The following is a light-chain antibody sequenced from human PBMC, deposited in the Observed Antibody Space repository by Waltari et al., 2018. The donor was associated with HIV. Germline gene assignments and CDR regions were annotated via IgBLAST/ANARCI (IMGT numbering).Light chain of an antibody. V-gene: IGLV1-44*01. Sequence: QSVLSQQPSASGTPGQRVTISCSGSSSNIGPKTVNWYQHLPGAAPKLLIYSTNQRPSGVPGRFSGSKSGTSASLAISGLQFEDEADYYCAAWDDSLKVVFGGGTKVTVL. J-gene: IGLJ2*01. CDR3: AAWDDSLKVV. CDR1: SSNIGPKT. CDR2: STN.